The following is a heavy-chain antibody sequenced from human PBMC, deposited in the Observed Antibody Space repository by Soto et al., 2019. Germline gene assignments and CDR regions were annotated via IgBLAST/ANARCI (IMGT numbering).Heavy chain of an antibody. V-gene: IGHV4-39*01. D-gene: IGHD2-21*02. Sequence: SETLSLTWIVSGESIRSSSYYWVWILHAPGKGLEWIGSIYYSGRTYYNPSFKSRVTISIDTSKNQFSLKLSSVTATDTAVYYCARQRTTVVTQAYFDHWGQGALVTVSS. CDR3: ARQRTTVVTQAYFDH. J-gene: IGHJ4*02. CDR2: IYYSGRT. CDR1: GESIRSSSYY.